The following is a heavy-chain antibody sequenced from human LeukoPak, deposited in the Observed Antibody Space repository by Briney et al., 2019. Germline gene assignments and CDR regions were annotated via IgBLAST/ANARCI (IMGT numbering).Heavy chain of an antibody. CDR2: IIPIFGTA. J-gene: IGHJ4*02. D-gene: IGHD5-24*01. Sequence: SVKVSCKASGYSFSAHYMHWIRQAPGQGLEWMGGIIPIFGTANYAQKFQGRVTITTDESTNTAYMELSSLRSEDTAVYYCARDSGRGYNLYYFDYWGQGTLVTVSS. V-gene: IGHV1-69*05. CDR3: ARDSGRGYNLYYFDY. CDR1: GYSFSAHY.